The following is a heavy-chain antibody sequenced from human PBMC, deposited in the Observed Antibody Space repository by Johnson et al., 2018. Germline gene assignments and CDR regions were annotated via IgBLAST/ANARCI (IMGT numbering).Heavy chain of an antibody. J-gene: IGHJ6*02. V-gene: IGHV1-69*01. D-gene: IGHD4-23*01. CDR2: IIPIFGTA. CDR1: GGTFSSYA. CDR3: ARPTVVSRTYYGMDV. Sequence: VQLVETGAEVKKPGSSVKVSCKASGGTFSSYAISWVRQAPGQGLEWMGGIIPIFGTANYAQKFQGRVTVTADESTSTDYMGLSSLRSEDTAVYYCARPTVVSRTYYGMDVWGQGTTVTVSS.